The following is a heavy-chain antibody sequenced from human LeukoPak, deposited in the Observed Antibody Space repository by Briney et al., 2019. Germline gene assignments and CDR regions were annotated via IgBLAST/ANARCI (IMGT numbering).Heavy chain of an antibody. Sequence: ASVQVSCKASGYTFTSYGISWVRQAPGQGLEWMGWISAYNGNTNYAQNLQGRVTMTTDTSTNTAYMELRSLRSDDTAVYYCARCDYVWGNYRYRPILYFDYWGQGTLVTVSS. CDR2: ISAYNGNT. J-gene: IGHJ4*02. V-gene: IGHV1-18*01. CDR1: GYTFTSYG. D-gene: IGHD3-16*02. CDR3: ARCDYVWGNYRYRPILYFDY.